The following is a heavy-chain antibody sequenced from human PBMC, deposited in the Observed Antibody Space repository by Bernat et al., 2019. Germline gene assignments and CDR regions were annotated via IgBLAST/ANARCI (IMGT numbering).Heavy chain of an antibody. CDR2: ISAYNGNT. D-gene: IGHD2-2*01. Sequence: QVQLVQSGAEVKKPGASVKVSCKASGYTFTSYGISWVRQAPGQGLEWMGWISAYNGNTNYAQKLQGRVTMTTDTSTSTAYMELRSLRSDDTAVYYCARVFLYCSSTSCYPGYGMDVWGQGTTVTVSS. V-gene: IGHV1-18*01. CDR1: GYTFTSYG. CDR3: ARVFLYCSSTSCYPGYGMDV. J-gene: IGHJ6*02.